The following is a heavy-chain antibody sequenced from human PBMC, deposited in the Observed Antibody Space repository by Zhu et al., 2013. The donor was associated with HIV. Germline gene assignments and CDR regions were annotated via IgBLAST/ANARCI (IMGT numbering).Heavy chain of an antibody. CDR2: ISGHNGNT. CDR1: GYTFTTYG. Sequence: QVHLVQSGAEVKKPGASVKVSCKASGYTFTTYGVSWVRQAPGQGLEWMGWISGHNGNTDYAQKFQGRITMTTDTSTSTAYMELRSLRSDDTAVYYCARDDCSGGSCYLSEYWGQGTLVSVSS. D-gene: IGHD2-15*01. J-gene: IGHJ4*02. V-gene: IGHV1-18*01. CDR3: ARDDCSGGSCYLSEY.